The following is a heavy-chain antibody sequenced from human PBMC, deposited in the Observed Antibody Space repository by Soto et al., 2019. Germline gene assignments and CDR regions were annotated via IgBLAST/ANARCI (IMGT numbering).Heavy chain of an antibody. CDR2: IYTSGSS. J-gene: IGHJ5*02. V-gene: IGHV4-4*07. CDR1: GGSISSYS. CDR3: AREGSVTSLFDT. Sequence: QVQLQESGPGLVKPSETLSLTCTVSGGSISSYSWAWIRQPAGKGLEWIGRIYTSGSSNYNPSLKGRVIMSVDASKNQFSLKLSSVTAADTALYYCAREGSVTSLFDTWGQGTLVTVSS. D-gene: IGHD4-4*01.